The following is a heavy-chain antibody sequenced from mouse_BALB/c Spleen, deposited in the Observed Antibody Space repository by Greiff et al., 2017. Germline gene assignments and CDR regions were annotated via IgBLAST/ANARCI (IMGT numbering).Heavy chain of an antibody. CDR2: ISTYYGDA. V-gene: IGHV1S137*01. J-gene: IGHJ3*01. CDR3: ARERTTATAWFAY. CDR1: GYTFTDYA. Sequence: VQVVESGAELVRPGVSVKISCKGSGYTFTDYAMHWVKQSHAKSLEWIGVISTYYGDASYNQKFKGKATMTVDKSSSTAYMELARLTSEDSAIYYCARERTTATAWFAYWGQGTLVTVSA. D-gene: IGHD1-2*01.